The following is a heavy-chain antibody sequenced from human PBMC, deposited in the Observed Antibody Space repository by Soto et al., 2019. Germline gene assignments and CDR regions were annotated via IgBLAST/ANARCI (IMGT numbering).Heavy chain of an antibody. CDR2: IYYSGKT. D-gene: IGHD3-3*02. Sequence: SETLSLTCTVSGCSISSGGYFWTWIRQHPGEGLEWIGYIYYSGKTYHNPSLKSRATISVDTSKNQFSLKLSSVTAADTAVYYCARAPLISIFFAYGMDVWGQGTTVTVSS. CDR3: ARAPLISIFFAYGMDV. V-gene: IGHV4-31*03. J-gene: IGHJ6*02. CDR1: GCSISSGGYF.